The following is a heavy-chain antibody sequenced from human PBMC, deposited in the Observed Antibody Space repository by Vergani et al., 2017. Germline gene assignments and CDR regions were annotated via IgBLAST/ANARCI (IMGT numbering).Heavy chain of an antibody. CDR1: EYSFGNYW. Sequence: EVELVQSGPEMRKPGESLKISCKGSEYSFGNYWIGWVRQMPGKGLEWMGIIYPADSDTRYSPSFQGQVTISADKSISTAFLQWDSLNASATALYYCVRHTTYTDSGGQGPLVTVSS. CDR2: IYPADSDT. D-gene: IGHD1-1*01. CDR3: VRHTTYTDS. J-gene: IGHJ4*02. V-gene: IGHV5-51*01.